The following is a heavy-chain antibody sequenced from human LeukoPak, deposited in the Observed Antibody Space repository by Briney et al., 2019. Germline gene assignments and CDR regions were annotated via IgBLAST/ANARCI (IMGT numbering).Heavy chain of an antibody. J-gene: IGHJ4*02. CDR1: GITVSSNY. CDR2: ISSGGST. V-gene: IGHV3-53*01. CDR3: ARDTPPDY. Sequence: GGSLRLSRAASGITVSSNYMSWVRQAPGKGLEWVSVISSGGSTSYADSVKGRFTISRDNSKNTLYLQMNSLRAEDTAVYYCARDTPPDYWGQGTLVTVSS.